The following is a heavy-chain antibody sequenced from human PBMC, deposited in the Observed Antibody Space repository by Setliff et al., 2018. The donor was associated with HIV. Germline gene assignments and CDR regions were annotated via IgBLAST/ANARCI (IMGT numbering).Heavy chain of an antibody. CDR3: ARYLDWLLSFDI. CDR1: GFTFSSYA. J-gene: IGHJ3*02. D-gene: IGHD3-9*01. CDR2: ISSSSSTI. Sequence: GGSLRLSCAVSGFTFSSYAMSWVRQAPGKGLEWVSAISSSSSTIYYADSVKGRFTISRDNSKNTLYLQMNSLRAEDTAVYYCARYLDWLLSFDIWGQGTMVTVSS. V-gene: IGHV3-23*01.